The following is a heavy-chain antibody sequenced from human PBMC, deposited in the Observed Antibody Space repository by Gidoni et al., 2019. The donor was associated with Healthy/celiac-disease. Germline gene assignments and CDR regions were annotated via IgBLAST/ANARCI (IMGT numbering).Heavy chain of an antibody. Sequence: QVQLQESGPGLVKPSQTLSLTCTVSGGSISSGRYYWSWIRQPAGKGLEWIGRIYTSGSTNYNPSLKSRVTISVDTSKNQFSLKLSSVTAADTAVYYCARAPTLCSSTSCSFDYWGQGTLVTVSS. V-gene: IGHV4-61*02. CDR3: ARAPTLCSSTSCSFDY. J-gene: IGHJ4*02. D-gene: IGHD2-2*01. CDR2: IYTSGST. CDR1: GGSISSGRYY.